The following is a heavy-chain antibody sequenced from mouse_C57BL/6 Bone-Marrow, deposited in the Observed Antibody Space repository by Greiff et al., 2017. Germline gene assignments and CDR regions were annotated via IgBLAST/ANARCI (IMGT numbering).Heavy chain of an antibody. D-gene: IGHD2-2*01. V-gene: IGHV1-74*01. CDR1: GYTFTSYW. J-gene: IGHJ2*01. CDR2: IHPSDSDT. Sequence: QVQLQQSGAELVKPGASVKVSCKASGYTFTSYWMHWVKQRPGQGLAWIGRIHPSDSDTNYNQKFKGKATLTVDKSSSTADMQHSSLTSEDSAVYYCSISRLLWFLVDYWGQGTTLTVSS. CDR3: SISRLLWFLVDY.